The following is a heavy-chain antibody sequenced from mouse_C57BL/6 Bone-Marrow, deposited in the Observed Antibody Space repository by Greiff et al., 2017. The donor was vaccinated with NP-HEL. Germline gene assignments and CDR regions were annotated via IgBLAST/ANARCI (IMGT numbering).Heavy chain of an antibody. D-gene: IGHD2-1*01. CDR2: IYPRSGNT. CDR3: ARPGYGNYGFDY. J-gene: IGHJ2*01. CDR1: GYTFTSYG. V-gene: IGHV1-81*01. Sequence: QVQLQQSGAELARPGASVKLSCKASGYTFTSYGISWVKQRTGQGLEWIGEIYPRSGNTYYNEKFKGKATLTADKSSSTAYMELRSLTSEDSAVYFCARPGYGNYGFDYWGQGTTLTVSS.